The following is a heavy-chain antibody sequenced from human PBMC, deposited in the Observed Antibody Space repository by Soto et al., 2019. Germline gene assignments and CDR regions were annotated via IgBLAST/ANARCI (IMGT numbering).Heavy chain of an antibody. D-gene: IGHD3-22*01. Sequence: GSLRLSCAASGFTFSSYAMSWVRQAPVKGLEWVSAISGSGGSTYYADSVKGRFTISRDNSKNTLYLQMNSLRAEDTAVYYCAKDLLTMIVVAIPYCDYSGKGNMVTVSS. CDR3: AKDLLTMIVVAIPYCDY. CDR1: GFTFSSYA. V-gene: IGHV3-23*01. J-gene: IGHJ4*02. CDR2: ISGSGGST.